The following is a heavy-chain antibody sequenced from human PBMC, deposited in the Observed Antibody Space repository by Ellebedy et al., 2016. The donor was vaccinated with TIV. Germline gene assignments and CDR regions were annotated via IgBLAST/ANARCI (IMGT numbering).Heavy chain of an antibody. CDR1: GFTFSTFG. D-gene: IGHD2-2*01. Sequence: GESLKISCAASGFTFSTFGMHWVRQAPGKGLQWVAVISYHGNNIYYADSVKGRFTISRDNSKNTLYLQMNSLRAEDTAVYYCAKVVRSSTRCRQCMDVWGQGTTVTVSS. CDR2: ISYHGNNI. V-gene: IGHV3-30*18. CDR3: AKVVRSSTRCRQCMDV. J-gene: IGHJ6*02.